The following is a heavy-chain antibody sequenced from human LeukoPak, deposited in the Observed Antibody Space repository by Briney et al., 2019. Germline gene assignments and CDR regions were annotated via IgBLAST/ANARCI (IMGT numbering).Heavy chain of an antibody. CDR2: ISYSGYT. CDR1: GGSIRSYY. D-gene: IGHD4-23*01. V-gene: IGHV4-59*01. Sequence: SETLSLTCTVSGGSIRSYYWNWIRQAPGEGLEWVGFISYSGYTSYSPSLKSRVAISVDTAKSQFSLRLNSMTAADTAIYYCVGGRNDNGGMFFDSWAQGNLVTVSS. CDR3: VGGRNDNGGMFFDS. J-gene: IGHJ4*02.